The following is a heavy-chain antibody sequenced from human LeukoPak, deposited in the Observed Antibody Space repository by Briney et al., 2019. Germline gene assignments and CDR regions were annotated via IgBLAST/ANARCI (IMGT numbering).Heavy chain of an antibody. CDR2: INHSGST. V-gene: IGHV4-34*01. J-gene: IGHJ4*02. Sequence: KPSETLSLTCAVDGGSFSGYYWSWIRQPPGKGLEWIGEINHSGSTNYNPSLKSRVTISVDTSKNQFSLQLSSVTAADTAVYYCARGDSYGYPYFDYWGQGTLVTVSS. D-gene: IGHD5-18*01. CDR1: GGSFSGYY. CDR3: ARGDSYGYPYFDY.